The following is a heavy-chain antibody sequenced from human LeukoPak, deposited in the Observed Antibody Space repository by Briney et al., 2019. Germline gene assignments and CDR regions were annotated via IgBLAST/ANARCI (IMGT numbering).Heavy chain of an antibody. V-gene: IGHV4-61*02. Sequence: SQTLSLTCTVSGGSISSGSYYWSWIRQPAGKGLEWLGRIYTSGSTNYNPSLKSRVTISVDTSKNQFSLKLSSVTAADTAVYYCARDNIDREYSSGWPSWGQGTLVTVSS. CDR3: ARDNIDREYSSGWPS. CDR1: GGSISSGSYY. J-gene: IGHJ4*02. D-gene: IGHD6-19*01. CDR2: IYTSGST.